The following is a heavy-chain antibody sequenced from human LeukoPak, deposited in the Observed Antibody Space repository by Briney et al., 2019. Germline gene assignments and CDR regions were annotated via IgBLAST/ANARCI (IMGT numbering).Heavy chain of an antibody. V-gene: IGHV4-34*01. Sequence: TSETLSLTCAVYGVSFSGYYWSWIRQPPGKGLEWIGEINHSGSTNYNPSLKSRVTISVDTSKNQFSLKLSSVTAADTAVYYCARGIGAQTSSDYFDYWGQGTLVTVSS. D-gene: IGHD2-2*01. CDR2: INHSGST. CDR1: GVSFSGYY. J-gene: IGHJ4*02. CDR3: ARGIGAQTSSDYFDY.